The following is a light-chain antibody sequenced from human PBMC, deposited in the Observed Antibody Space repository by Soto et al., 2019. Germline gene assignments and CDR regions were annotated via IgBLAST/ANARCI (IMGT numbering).Light chain of an antibody. V-gene: IGKV1-39*01. Sequence: EIQMTQSPSALSASVGDRVTITCRASQNIDNYLNWYQQQPGKGPKLLIYAASSLQSGVPSRFRGTGSGTDFTLTISSLQPEDFATYYCQQSYTFPDTFGQGTKVEIK. CDR3: QQSYTFPDT. J-gene: IGKJ1*01. CDR2: AAS. CDR1: QNIDNY.